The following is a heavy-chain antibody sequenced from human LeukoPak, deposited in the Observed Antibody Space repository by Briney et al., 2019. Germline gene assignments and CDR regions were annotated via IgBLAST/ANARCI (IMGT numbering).Heavy chain of an antibody. D-gene: IGHD6-19*01. Sequence: GGSLRLSCAASGFTFSSYSMNWVRQAPGKGLEWVPSISSSSSYIYYADSVKGRFTISRDNTKNSLYLQMNSLRAEDTAVYYCARSLQLRIAVAVAYGMDVWGQGTTVTVSS. CDR3: ARSLQLRIAVAVAYGMDV. V-gene: IGHV3-21*01. CDR2: ISSSSSYI. J-gene: IGHJ6*02. CDR1: GFTFSSYS.